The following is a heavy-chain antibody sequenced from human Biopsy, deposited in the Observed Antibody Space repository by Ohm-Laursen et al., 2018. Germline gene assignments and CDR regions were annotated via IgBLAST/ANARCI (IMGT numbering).Heavy chain of an antibody. J-gene: IGHJ6*02. CDR3: ARDRGGARYGMDV. CDR2: IRRNSAII. D-gene: IGHD1-26*01. CDR1: GFTFDDYG. Sequence: SLRLSCAASGFTFDDYGMHWVRQPPGKGLEWVSGIRRNSAIIDCADSVRGRFTISRDNARRFLFLQMNNLKSEDTAFYYCARDRGGARYGMDVWGRGTTVTVSS. V-gene: IGHV3-9*01.